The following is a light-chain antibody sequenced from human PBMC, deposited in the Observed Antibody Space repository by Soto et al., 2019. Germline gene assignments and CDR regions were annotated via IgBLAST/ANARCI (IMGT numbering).Light chain of an antibody. Sequence: QSALTQPASVSGSPGQSITISCTGTSSDVGGYNYVSWYQQHPGKVPRLMIYEVSNRPSGLSNRFSGSKSDNTASLTISGLQAEDEADYYCSSYTGSNTWVFGGGTKLTVL. CDR3: SSYTGSNTWV. CDR1: SSDVGGYNY. J-gene: IGLJ3*02. CDR2: EVS. V-gene: IGLV2-14*01.